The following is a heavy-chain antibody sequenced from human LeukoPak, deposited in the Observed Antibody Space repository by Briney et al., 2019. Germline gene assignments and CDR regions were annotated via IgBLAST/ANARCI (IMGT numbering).Heavy chain of an antibody. D-gene: IGHD4-17*01. V-gene: IGHV3-30*02. CDR2: IQLDGGKE. J-gene: IGHJ6*03. Sequence: TGVPLRLSCTASGFIFSNYGIHWVRQAPGKGRECVAFIQLDGGKEYYAVSEKGRFTISRDNSKDTLYLQMKSLRPEDTAEYYCAKGRGTVIYYYYMDVWGKGATVSVSS. CDR3: AKGRGTVIYYYYMDV. CDR1: GFIFSNYG.